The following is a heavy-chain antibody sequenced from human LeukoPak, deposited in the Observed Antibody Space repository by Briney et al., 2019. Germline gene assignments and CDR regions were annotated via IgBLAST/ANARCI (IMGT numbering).Heavy chain of an antibody. J-gene: IGHJ4*02. CDR2: SSSSGNTT. D-gene: IGHD6-13*01. CDR3: ARDGTSSWYFDS. V-gene: IGHV3-11*01. Sequence: KPGGSLRLSCAASGFIFSDHYMSWIRQAPGRGLEWLSYSSSSGNTTHYADSVRGRFTISRDNAKNSRFLQMNSLRVEDTAIYYCARDGTSSWYFDSWGQGTLVTVAS. CDR1: GFIFSDHY.